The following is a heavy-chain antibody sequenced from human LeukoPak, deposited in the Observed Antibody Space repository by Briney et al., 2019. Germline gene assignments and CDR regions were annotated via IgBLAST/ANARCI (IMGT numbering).Heavy chain of an antibody. V-gene: IGHV1-2*02. Sequence: ASVKVSCKASGYTYTDYYMHWVRQAPGQGLEWMGWIYPNSGGTNYAQKFQGRVTMTRDTSISTAYMELSRLRSDDTAVYYCARVFDSSGFPYYFDCWGQGTLVTVSS. J-gene: IGHJ4*02. CDR3: ARVFDSSGFPYYFDC. CDR2: IYPNSGGT. D-gene: IGHD3-22*01. CDR1: GYTYTDYY.